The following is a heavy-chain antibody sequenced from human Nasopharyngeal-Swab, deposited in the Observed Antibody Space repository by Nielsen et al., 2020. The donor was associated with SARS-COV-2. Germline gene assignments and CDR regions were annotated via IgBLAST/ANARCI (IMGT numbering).Heavy chain of an antibody. Sequence: GGSLRIAWAALGFTFSNAWMSWVRQAPGKGLEWVGRIKSKTDGGTTDYAAPVKGRFNISRDDSKNMLYLQMNSLKTEDTAVYYCTTGFDPWGQGTLVTVSS. V-gene: IGHV3-15*01. J-gene: IGHJ5*02. CDR3: TTGFDP. CDR2: IKSKTDGGTT. CDR1: GFTFSNAW.